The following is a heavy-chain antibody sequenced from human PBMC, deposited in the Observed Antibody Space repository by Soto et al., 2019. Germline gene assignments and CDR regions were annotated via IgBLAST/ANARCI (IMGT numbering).Heavy chain of an antibody. CDR2: IWYDGSNK. J-gene: IGHJ6*04. CDR1: GFTFSSYG. Sequence: PGGSLRLSCAASGFTFSSYGMHWVRQAPGKGLEWVAVIWYDGSNKYYADSVKGRFTISRDNSKNTLYLQMNSLRAEDTAVYYWAKSDFYYYYGMDVWGKGSTVTVAS. CDR3: AKSDFYYYYGMDV. D-gene: IGHD2-21*02. V-gene: IGHV3-33*06.